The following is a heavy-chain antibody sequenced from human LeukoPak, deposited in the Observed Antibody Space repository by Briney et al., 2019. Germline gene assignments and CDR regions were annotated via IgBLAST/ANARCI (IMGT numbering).Heavy chain of an antibody. CDR1: GFAVSNNY. V-gene: IGHV3-66*01. Sequence: PGGSLRLSCAASGFAVSNNYMSWVRQAPGKGLEWVSVIYSDGSPYYADSARGRFTISRDNSKNTLYLQMNSLRAEDTAVYYCAKGLNGYGSGSYSHLDAFDIWGQGTMVTVSS. CDR3: AKGLNGYGSGSYSHLDAFDI. CDR2: IYSDGSP. D-gene: IGHD3-10*01. J-gene: IGHJ3*02.